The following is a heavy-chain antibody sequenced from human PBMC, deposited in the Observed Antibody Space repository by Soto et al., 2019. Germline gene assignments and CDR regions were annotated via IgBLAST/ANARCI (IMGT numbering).Heavy chain of an antibody. D-gene: IGHD7-27*01. CDR1: GGSISSGGYY. CDR3: ARGCWVNSNYYFDY. V-gene: IGHV4-31*03. Sequence: SETLSLTCTVSGGSISSGGYYWSWIRQHPGKGLEWIGYIYYSGSTYYNPSLKSRVTISVDTSKNQFSLKLSSVTAADTAVYYCARGCWVNSNYYFDYWGQGTLVTVSS. J-gene: IGHJ4*02. CDR2: IYYSGST.